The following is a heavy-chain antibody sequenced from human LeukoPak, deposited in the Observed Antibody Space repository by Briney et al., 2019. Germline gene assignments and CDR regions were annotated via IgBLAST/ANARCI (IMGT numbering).Heavy chain of an antibody. CDR2: IYYSGST. V-gene: IGHV4-39*07. CDR1: GGSISSSGYY. J-gene: IGHJ2*01. D-gene: IGHD6-13*01. CDR3: ARGEAAAAADWYFDL. Sequence: PSETLSLTCTVSGGSISSSGYYWDWIRQPPGKGLEWIGSIYYSGSTHYNPSLKSRVTISIDTSKSQFSLKLSSVTAADTAVYYCARGEAAAAADWYFDLWGRGTLVTVSS.